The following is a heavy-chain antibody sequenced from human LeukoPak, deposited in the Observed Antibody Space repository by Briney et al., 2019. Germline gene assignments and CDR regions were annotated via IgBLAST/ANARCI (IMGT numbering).Heavy chain of an antibody. Sequence: GGSLRLSCAASGFTVSNNYMGWFRQAPGKGLEWVSVIYSGGSTYYPDSVKGRFTISRDNSKNTLHLQMNSLRAEDTAVYYCARVETAYFDYWGRGTLVTVSS. D-gene: IGHD2-21*02. CDR1: GFTVSNNY. J-gene: IGHJ4*02. V-gene: IGHV3-66*01. CDR3: ARVETAYFDY. CDR2: IYSGGST.